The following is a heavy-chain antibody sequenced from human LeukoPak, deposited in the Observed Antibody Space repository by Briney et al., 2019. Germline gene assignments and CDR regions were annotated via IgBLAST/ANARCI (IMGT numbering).Heavy chain of an antibody. CDR2: IYPGDSDT. CDR3: ARQGVYVDTAMVSDY. J-gene: IGHJ4*02. Sequence: GESLKISCKGSGYSFTSYWIGWVRQMPGKGLEWMGIIYPGDSDTRYSPSFQGQVTISADKSIGTAYLQWSSLKASDTATYYCARQGVYVDTAMVSDYWGQGTLVTVSS. V-gene: IGHV5-51*01. CDR1: GYSFTSYW. D-gene: IGHD5-18*01.